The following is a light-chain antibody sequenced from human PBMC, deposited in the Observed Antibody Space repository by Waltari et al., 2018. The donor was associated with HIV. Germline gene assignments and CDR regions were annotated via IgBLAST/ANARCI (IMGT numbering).Light chain of an antibody. CDR3: QQSYSSPRS. CDR2: TSS. Sequence: DIQMTQYPSSLSASVGDRVTITCRASQSVSTYLNWYHQRPGQAPNLLIYTSSTLQSGVPSRFSGSGSGTDFTLTIRSLQPEDFGTYYCQQSYSSPRSFGQGTKVEIK. CDR1: QSVSTY. V-gene: IGKV1-39*01. J-gene: IGKJ2*03.